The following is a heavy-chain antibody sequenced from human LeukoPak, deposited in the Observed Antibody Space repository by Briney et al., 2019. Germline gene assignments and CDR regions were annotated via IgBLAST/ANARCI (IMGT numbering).Heavy chain of an antibody. J-gene: IGHJ4*02. D-gene: IGHD1-7*01. CDR1: GFTFSSYE. V-gene: IGHV3-48*03. CDR2: ITGSGDTI. CDR3: ARERTTIVSGTTIGAY. Sequence: GGSRRLSCAASGFTFSSYEMNWVRQAPGKGLEWISYITGSGDTIYYADSVKGRFTISRDNAKNSLYLQMNSLRADDTAVYYCARERTTIVSGTTIGAYWGQGTLVTVSS.